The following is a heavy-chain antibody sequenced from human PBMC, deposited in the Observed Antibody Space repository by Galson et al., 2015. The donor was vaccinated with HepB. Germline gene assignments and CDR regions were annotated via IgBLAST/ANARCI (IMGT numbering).Heavy chain of an antibody. CDR2: INPSGGST. Sequence: SVKVSCKASGYTFTSYYIHWVRQAPGQGLEWMGIINPSGGSTSYAQKFQGRVTMTRDTSTSTVYMELSSLRSEDTAVYSCARESSWIPAYFDYWGQGTLVTVSS. V-gene: IGHV1-46*01. CDR3: ARESSWIPAYFDY. D-gene: IGHD5-18*01. CDR1: GYTFTSYY. J-gene: IGHJ4*02.